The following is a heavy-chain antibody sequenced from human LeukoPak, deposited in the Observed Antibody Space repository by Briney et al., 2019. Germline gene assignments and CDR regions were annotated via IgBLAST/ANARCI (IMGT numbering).Heavy chain of an antibody. Sequence: SDTLSLTCAVSGYSISSSNWWGWIRQPPGKGLEWIGYIYYSGSTYYNPSLKSRVTMSVDTSRNQFSLKLSSVTAVDTAVYYCVGYGSGSYYPENNWFDPWGQGTLVTVSS. CDR3: VGYGSGSYYPENNWFDP. CDR1: GYSISSSNW. CDR2: IYYSGST. J-gene: IGHJ5*02. D-gene: IGHD3-10*01. V-gene: IGHV4-28*01.